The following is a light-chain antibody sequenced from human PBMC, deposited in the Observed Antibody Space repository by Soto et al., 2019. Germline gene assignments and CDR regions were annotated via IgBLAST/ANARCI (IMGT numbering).Light chain of an antibody. J-gene: IGLJ1*01. CDR2: SND. Sequence: QSVLTQSPSASGAPGQTIIISCSGSSSNIGTNAVYWYQQLPGSAPTLLVHSNDQRPFGVPHRFSGSRSGTSASLAVSGLRSEDEAHYYCSAWDDALAAYVFGTGSKVTVL. V-gene: IGLV1-47*02. CDR3: SAWDDALAAYV. CDR1: SSNIGTNA.